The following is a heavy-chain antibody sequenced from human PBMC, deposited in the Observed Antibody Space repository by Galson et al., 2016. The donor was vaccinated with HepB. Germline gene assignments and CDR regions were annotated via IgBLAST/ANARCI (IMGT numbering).Heavy chain of an antibody. J-gene: IGHJ5*02. D-gene: IGHD2-15*01. CDR2: ISSSSTV. V-gene: IGHV3-48*01. CDR3: ARGGASCSGGSCYFWFDP. Sequence: SLRLSCAASGFTFGSYSMNWVRQAPGKGLGWVSYISSSSTVYYADSVKGRFTISRDNAKNSLYLQMNSLRAEDTAVYYCARGGASCSGGSCYFWFDPWGQGTPVTVSS. CDR1: GFTFGSYS.